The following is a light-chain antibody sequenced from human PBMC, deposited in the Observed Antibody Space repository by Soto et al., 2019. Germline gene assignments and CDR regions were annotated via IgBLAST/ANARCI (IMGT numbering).Light chain of an antibody. CDR1: QNIANW. Sequence: DIQMTQSPSTLPSFVGDRVTITCRASQNIANWLAWYRQKPGTAPELLIYHASTLVSGVPSRFTGSGSGTEFTLAISGLQPDGFATYFCHQYATYSFGQGTKVEIQ. V-gene: IGKV1-5*01. CDR3: HQYATYS. CDR2: HAS. J-gene: IGKJ1*01.